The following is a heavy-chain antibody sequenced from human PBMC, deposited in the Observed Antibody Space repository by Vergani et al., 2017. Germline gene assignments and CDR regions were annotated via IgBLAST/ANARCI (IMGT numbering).Heavy chain of an antibody. V-gene: IGHV4-61*02. CDR2: IYASGST. D-gene: IGHD2-2*01. CDR3: ASTIVTQPAVIPGP. Sequence: QVQLQESGPGLVKPSQTLSLTCTVSGCSINGGTYYWSWTRQPAGKGLEWIGFIYASGSTNYNSSLNSRVTMSLDTSRNQFILELSSVTAADTAVYYCASTIVTQPAVIPGPWGQGTLVTVSS. CDR1: GCSINGGTYY. J-gene: IGHJ5*02.